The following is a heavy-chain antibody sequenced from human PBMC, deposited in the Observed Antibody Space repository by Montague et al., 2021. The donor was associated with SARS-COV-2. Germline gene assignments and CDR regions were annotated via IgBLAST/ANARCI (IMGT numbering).Heavy chain of an antibody. CDR1: GGSISSSSYY. Sequence: SETLSLTCTVSGGSISSSSYYWSWIRQPPGKGLEWIGEINHSGSTNYNPSLKSRVTISVDTSKNQFSLKLSSVTAADTAVYYCARDRYSSSWYGQKYYFDYGGQGTLVTVSS. J-gene: IGHJ4*02. CDR3: ARDRYSSSWYGQKYYFDY. D-gene: IGHD6-13*01. CDR2: INHSGST. V-gene: IGHV4-39*07.